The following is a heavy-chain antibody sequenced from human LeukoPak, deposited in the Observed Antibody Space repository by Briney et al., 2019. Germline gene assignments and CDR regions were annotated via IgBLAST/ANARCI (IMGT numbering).Heavy chain of an antibody. V-gene: IGHV3-66*02. CDR2: IYSGGST. CDR1: GFTVSSNY. D-gene: IGHD3-3*01. J-gene: IGHJ4*02. Sequence: PGGSLRLSCAASGFTVSSNYMSWVRQAPGKGLEWVSVIYSGGSTYYADSVKGRFTISRDNSKNTLYLQMNSLRAEDTAVYYCARDAVTIFGVVGYFDYWAREPWSPSPQ. CDR3: ARDAVTIFGVVGYFDY.